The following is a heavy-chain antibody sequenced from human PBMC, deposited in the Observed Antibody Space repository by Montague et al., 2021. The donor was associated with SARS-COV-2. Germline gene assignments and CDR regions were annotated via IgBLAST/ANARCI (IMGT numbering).Heavy chain of an antibody. CDR1: GFTFSSYA. D-gene: IGHD6-19*01. J-gene: IGHJ4*02. Sequence: SPRLSCAASGFTFSSYAMHWVRQAPGKGLEWVAVISYDGSNKYYADSVKGRFTISRDNSKNTLYLQMNSLRAEDTAVYYCARGTGISSGWFDYWGQGTLVTVSS. CDR3: ARGTGISSGWFDY. V-gene: IGHV3-30-3*01. CDR2: ISYDGSNK.